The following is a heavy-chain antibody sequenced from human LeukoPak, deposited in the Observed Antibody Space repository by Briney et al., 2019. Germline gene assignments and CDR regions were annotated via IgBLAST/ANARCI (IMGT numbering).Heavy chain of an antibody. CDR3: AKDPYNTAVANTNGWFDP. CDR1: GFTFSSYA. Sequence: PGGSLRLSCAASGFTFSSYAMSWVRRAPGTGQEWVSSISGSGGNTYYAQSVKGRFTISRDNSEHTLYLQMDTLRADDTALYFCAKDPYNTAVANTNGWFDPWGQGTLVTVSS. D-gene: IGHD6-19*01. V-gene: IGHV3-23*01. CDR2: ISGSGGNT. J-gene: IGHJ5*02.